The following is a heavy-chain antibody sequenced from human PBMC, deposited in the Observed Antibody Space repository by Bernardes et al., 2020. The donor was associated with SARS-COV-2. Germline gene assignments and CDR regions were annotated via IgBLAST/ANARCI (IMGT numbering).Heavy chain of an antibody. V-gene: IGHV3-23*01. D-gene: IGHD3-22*01. Sequence: GSLRPSCAASGFTFSSYAISWVRQAPGKGLEWVSGISGSGDRPNYAGSVKGRFTISRDTSKSPQYLQMNSLRAEDTDVYYCAKGRDSGYLVPFDYWGQGTLVTVSS. CDR3: AKGRDSGYLVPFDY. CDR2: ISGSGDRP. J-gene: IGHJ4*02. CDR1: GFTFSSYA.